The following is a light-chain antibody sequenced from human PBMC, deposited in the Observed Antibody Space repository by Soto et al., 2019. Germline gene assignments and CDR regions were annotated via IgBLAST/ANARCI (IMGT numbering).Light chain of an antibody. CDR3: QHYNSYSEA. V-gene: IGKV1-5*03. Sequence: DIQMTHSPSTLSGSVGYRVTITCRASHTISSWLAWYQQKPGKAPKLPIYKASTLKSGVPSRFSGSGSGTEFTLTISSLQPDDFATYYCQHYNSYSEAFGQGTKVDIK. J-gene: IGKJ1*01. CDR1: HTISSW. CDR2: KAS.